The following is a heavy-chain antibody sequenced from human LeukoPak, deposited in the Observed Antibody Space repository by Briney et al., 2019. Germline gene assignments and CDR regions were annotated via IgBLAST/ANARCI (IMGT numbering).Heavy chain of an antibody. CDR1: GYTFTSYG. J-gene: IGHJ4*02. D-gene: IGHD1-26*01. CDR3: ARDEVEVGATTDDPNFDY. CDR2: ISAYNGNT. V-gene: IGHV1-18*01. Sequence: GASVKVSCKASGYTFTSYGISWERQAPGQGLEWMGWISAYNGNTSYAQKLQGRVTMTTDTSTSTAYMELRSLRSDDTAVYYCARDEVEVGATTDDPNFDYWGQGTLVTVSP.